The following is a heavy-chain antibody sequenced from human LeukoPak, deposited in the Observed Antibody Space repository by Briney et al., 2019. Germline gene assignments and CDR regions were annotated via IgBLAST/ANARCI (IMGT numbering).Heavy chain of an antibody. CDR3: TGHHQAYSRTY. Sequence: PGGSLRLSCAASGFTFSSYWMSWVRQAPGKGLEWVANIKQDGSEKYYLDSVKGRFTISRDNAKDTLYLQMNSLRAEDTAVYYCTGHHQAYSRTYWGQGTLVTVSS. D-gene: IGHD6-13*01. CDR1: GFTFSSYW. J-gene: IGHJ4*02. CDR2: IKQDGSEK. V-gene: IGHV3-7*01.